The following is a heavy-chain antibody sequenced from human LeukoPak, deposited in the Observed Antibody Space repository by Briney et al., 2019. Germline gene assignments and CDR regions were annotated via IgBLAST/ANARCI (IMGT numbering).Heavy chain of an antibody. V-gene: IGHV3-23*01. Sequence: GGSLRLSCAASGFSFTNYAMSWVRQAPGKGLEWVSGIGGSGGNTYYADSVKGRFTISRDNSKSTLYLQMNSLRAEDTAVYYCAKEGANEYGDYGGIFDYWGQGTLVTVSS. CDR1: GFSFTNYA. CDR2: IGGSGGNT. J-gene: IGHJ4*02. CDR3: AKEGANEYGDYGGIFDY. D-gene: IGHD4-17*01.